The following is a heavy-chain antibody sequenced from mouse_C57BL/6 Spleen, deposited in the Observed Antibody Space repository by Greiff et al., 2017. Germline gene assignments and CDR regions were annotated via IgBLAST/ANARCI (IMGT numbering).Heavy chain of an antibody. Sequence: VKLMESGPELVKPGASVKISCKASGYAFSSSWMNWVKQRPGKGLEWIGRIYPGDGDTNYNGKFKGKATLTADKSSSTAYMQLSSLTSEDSAVYVCARPSYDYFYSMDYWGQGTSVTVSS. J-gene: IGHJ4*01. CDR2: IYPGDGDT. CDR1: GYAFSSSW. D-gene: IGHD2-4*01. CDR3: ARPSYDYFYSMDY. V-gene: IGHV1-82*01.